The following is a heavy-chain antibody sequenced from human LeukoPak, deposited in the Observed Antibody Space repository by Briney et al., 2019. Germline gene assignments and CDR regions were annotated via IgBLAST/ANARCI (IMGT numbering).Heavy chain of an antibody. D-gene: IGHD6-19*01. CDR1: GGSFSGYY. Sequence: SETLSLTCALYGGSFSGYYWSWIRQPPGKGLEWIGEINHSGSTNYNPSLKSRVTISVDTSKNQFSLKLSSVTAADTAVYYCARGQQWLVWFDPRGQGTLVTVSS. V-gene: IGHV4-34*01. CDR2: INHSGST. J-gene: IGHJ5*02. CDR3: ARGQQWLVWFDP.